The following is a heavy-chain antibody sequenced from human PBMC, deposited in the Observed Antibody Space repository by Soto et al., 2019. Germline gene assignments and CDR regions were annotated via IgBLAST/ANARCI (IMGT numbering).Heavy chain of an antibody. CDR2: IHFSGTI. J-gene: IGHJ4*02. CDR1: GGSLSSGDRY. V-gene: IGHV4-30-4*08. D-gene: IGHD2-21*01. Sequence: QVQVQESGPGLVKPSQTLSLTCTVSGGSLSSGDRYWSWIRQLPGKGLEWIGCIHFSGTIYYNPSLKSRVSISVDTFQNQFSLRLTSVTATDTAIYYCASGGDAYKAGYWGQGTLVTVSS. CDR3: ASGGDAYKAGY.